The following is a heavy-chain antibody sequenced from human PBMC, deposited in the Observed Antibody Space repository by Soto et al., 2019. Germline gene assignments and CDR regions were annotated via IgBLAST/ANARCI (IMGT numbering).Heavy chain of an antibody. CDR1: GGTFRNYP. CDR3: ARGPLVVLNYFES. CDR2: IFPLTDIP. V-gene: IGHV1-69*02. Sequence: QVQLVQSGTEVKKPGSSVKVSCKASGGTFRNYPINWVRQAPGQGLEWMGSIFPLTDIPDYAQNFQARLTISADQSTSTAYMESSSLTSDDTAMYFCARGPLVVLNYFESWGQGTLVTVSS. J-gene: IGHJ4*02.